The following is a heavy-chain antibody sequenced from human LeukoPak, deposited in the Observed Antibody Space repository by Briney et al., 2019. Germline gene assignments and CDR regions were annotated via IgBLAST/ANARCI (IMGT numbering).Heavy chain of an antibody. CDR3: ARDRYCSSTSCYTSWNDAFDI. Sequence: GASVKVSCKASGYTFTSYGISWVRQAPGQGLEWMGWISAYNGNTNYAQKLQGRVTMTTDTSTSTAYMELRSLRSDDTAVYYCARDRYCSSTSCYTSWNDAFDIWGQGTMVTVSS. CDR2: ISAYNGNT. J-gene: IGHJ3*02. V-gene: IGHV1-18*01. CDR1: GYTFTSYG. D-gene: IGHD2-2*02.